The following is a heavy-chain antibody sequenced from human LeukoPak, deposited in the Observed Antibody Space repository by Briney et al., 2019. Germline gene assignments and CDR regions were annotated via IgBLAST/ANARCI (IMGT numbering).Heavy chain of an antibody. Sequence: PSGTLALTCAVSGGSISSSNWWSWVRPPPGKGLEWIGEIYHSGSTNYNPSLKSRVTISVDKSKNQFSLKLNSVTAADTAVYYCARIVTMVRGVIKYYFDYWGQGTLVTVSS. D-gene: IGHD3-10*01. J-gene: IGHJ4*02. CDR1: GGSISSSNW. V-gene: IGHV4-4*02. CDR3: ARIVTMVRGVIKYYFDY. CDR2: IYHSGST.